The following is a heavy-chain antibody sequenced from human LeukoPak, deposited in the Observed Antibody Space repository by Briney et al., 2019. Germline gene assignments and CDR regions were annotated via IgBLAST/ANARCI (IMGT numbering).Heavy chain of an antibody. CDR1: GFTFSSYS. V-gene: IGHV3-21*01. CDR2: ISASSNFI. D-gene: IGHD6-19*01. J-gene: IGHJ4*02. CDR3: ARDPGYSSDWFDY. Sequence: GGSLRLSCVVSGFTFSSYSMSWVRQAPGKGLEWASSISASSNFISYADSVKGRFTISRDNAKKSQYLQMNSVRAEDTAVYYCARDPGYSSDWFDYWGQGALVTVPS.